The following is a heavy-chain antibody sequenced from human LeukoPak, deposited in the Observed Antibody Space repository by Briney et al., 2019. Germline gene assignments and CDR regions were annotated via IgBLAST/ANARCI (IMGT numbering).Heavy chain of an antibody. J-gene: IGHJ1*01. V-gene: IGHV4-4*07. CDR1: GGSISSYY. CDR2: IYTSGST. D-gene: IGHD6-13*01. Sequence: SETLSLTCTVSGGSISSYYWSWIRQPAGKGLEWIGRIYTSGSTNYNPSLKSRVTMSVDTSKSQFSLKLSSVTAADTAVYYCARDGFKAAAGTTYFQHWGQGTLVTVSS. CDR3: ARDGFKAAAGTTYFQH.